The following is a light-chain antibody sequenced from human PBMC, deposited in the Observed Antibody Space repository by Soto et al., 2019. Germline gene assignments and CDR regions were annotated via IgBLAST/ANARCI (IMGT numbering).Light chain of an antibody. Sequence: EIVLTQSPGTLSLSPGESATLFCRSSQTVSSSCLAWYQQKPGQAPRLLIYGVSSRATGIPDSFSGSGSGTDFTLTISRLQPEDFEVYYCQHYDNSAALTFGGGTNVEIK. CDR3: QHYDNSAALT. J-gene: IGKJ4*01. CDR2: GVS. CDR1: QTVSSSC. V-gene: IGKV3-20*01.